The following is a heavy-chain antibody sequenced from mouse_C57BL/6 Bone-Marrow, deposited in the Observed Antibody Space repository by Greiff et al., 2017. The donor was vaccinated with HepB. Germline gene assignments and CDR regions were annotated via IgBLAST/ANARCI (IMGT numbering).Heavy chain of an antibody. CDR1: GFTFSSYG. CDR3: ARHDPYYYAMDY. J-gene: IGHJ4*01. V-gene: IGHV5-6*01. CDR2: ISSGGSYT. Sequence: EVHLVESGGDLVKPGGSLKLSCAASGFTFSSYGMSWVRQTPDKRLEWVATISSGGSYTYYPDSVKGRFPISRDNAKNTLYLQMSSLKSEDTAMYYCARHDPYYYAMDYWGQGTSVTVSS.